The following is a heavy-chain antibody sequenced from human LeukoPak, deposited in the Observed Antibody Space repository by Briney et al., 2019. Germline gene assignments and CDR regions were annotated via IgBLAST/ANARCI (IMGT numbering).Heavy chain of an antibody. CDR1: GXTFSSFW. V-gene: IGHV3-74*01. J-gene: IGHJ4*02. CDR2: INTDGSGT. D-gene: IGHD6-13*01. CDR3: ASSGVGSSWFYY. Sequence: PGGSLRLSCAASGXTFSSFWVHWVRQAPGKGLVWVSRINTDGSGTSYADSVKGRFTISRDNAKNTLYLQMSSLRAEDTAVYYCASSGVGSSWFYYWGQGTLVTVSS.